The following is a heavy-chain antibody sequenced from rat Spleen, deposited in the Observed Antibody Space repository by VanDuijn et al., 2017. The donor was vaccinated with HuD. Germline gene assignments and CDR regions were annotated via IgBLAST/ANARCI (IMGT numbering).Heavy chain of an antibody. CDR1: GLTFSNSG. CDR3: TRGGMWYLDF. V-gene: IGHV5S13*01. J-gene: IGHJ1*01. Sequence: EVQLVETGGGLVQPGRSMKLSSVASGLTFSNSGMAWVRQAPTKGLEWVASISTGGGNTYYRDTVKGLFTISRDNAKNTLYLQMNSLRSEDTANDSCTRGGMWYLDFWGPGTMVTVSS. CDR2: ISTGGGNT.